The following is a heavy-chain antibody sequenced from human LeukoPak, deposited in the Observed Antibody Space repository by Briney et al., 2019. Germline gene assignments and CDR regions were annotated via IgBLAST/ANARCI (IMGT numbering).Heavy chain of an antibody. V-gene: IGHV3-23*01. D-gene: IGHD6-19*01. CDR3: GKTTTGYSSGQKPAWPVDY. CDR1: GFTFGSYA. Sequence: GGSLRLSCEASGFTFGSYAMYWVRQAPGKGREWVAGIFGRGGSAQYADSAKGRFTISRDNSKNTVYLQINSLRAEDTAVYYCGKTTTGYSSGQKPAWPVDYWGQGTLVTVSS. J-gene: IGHJ4*02. CDR2: IFGRGGSA.